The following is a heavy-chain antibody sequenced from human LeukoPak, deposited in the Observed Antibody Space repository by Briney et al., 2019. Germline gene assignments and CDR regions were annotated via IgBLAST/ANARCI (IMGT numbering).Heavy chain of an antibody. J-gene: IGHJ4*02. CDR3: ARGRVVPAARRAHSSSWRFDY. D-gene: IGHD2-2*01. V-gene: IGHV4-34*01. CDR1: GGSFSGYY. CDR2: INHSGST. Sequence: SEALSLTCAVYGGSFSGYYWSWIRQPPGKGLEWIGEINHSGSTNYNPSLKSRVTISVDTSKNQFSLKLSSVTAADTAVYYCARGRVVPAARRAHSSSWRFDYWGQGTLVTVSS.